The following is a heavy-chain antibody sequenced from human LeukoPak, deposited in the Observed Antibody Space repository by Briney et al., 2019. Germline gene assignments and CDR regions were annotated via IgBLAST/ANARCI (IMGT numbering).Heavy chain of an antibody. Sequence: PGGSLRLSCAASGFTFVSYWMTWVRQAPGKGLEWVAVISYDGSNKYYADSVKGRFTISRDNSKNTLYLQMNSLRAEDTAVYYCARGRSRGYYSYYFDYWGQGTLVTVSS. J-gene: IGHJ4*02. CDR2: ISYDGSNK. D-gene: IGHD3-22*01. CDR1: GFTFVSYW. CDR3: ARGRSRGYYSYYFDY. V-gene: IGHV3-30-3*01.